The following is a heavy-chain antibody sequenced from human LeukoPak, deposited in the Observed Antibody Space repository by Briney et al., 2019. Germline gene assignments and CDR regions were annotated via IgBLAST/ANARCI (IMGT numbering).Heavy chain of an antibody. D-gene: IGHD3-10*01. J-gene: IGHJ4*02. CDR1: GFTFSSYA. CDR2: ISGSGDST. Sequence: GGSLRLSCAASGFTFSSYAMSWVRQAPGKGLEWVSAISGSGDSTYYAYSVKGRFTVSRDNSKNTMYLQMKNLRAEDTAVYYCATRDLWFINYWGQGTLVTVSS. CDR3: ATRDLWFINY. V-gene: IGHV3-23*01.